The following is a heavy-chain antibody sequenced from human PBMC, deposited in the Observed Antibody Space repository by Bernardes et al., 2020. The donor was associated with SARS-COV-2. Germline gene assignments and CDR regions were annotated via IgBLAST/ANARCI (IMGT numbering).Heavy chain of an antibody. Sequence: VGSLRLSCAASGFTFSAYWMTWVRPAPGKGLEWVANINQKANEKYYVDSVKGRFTISRDDARNSVYLQMNSLRGEDTAVYYCARIDYSGWNFDYWGQGTLVTVSS. CDR2: INQKANEK. J-gene: IGHJ4*02. CDR1: GFTFSAYW. V-gene: IGHV3-7*01. D-gene: IGHD5-12*01. CDR3: ARIDYSGWNFDY.